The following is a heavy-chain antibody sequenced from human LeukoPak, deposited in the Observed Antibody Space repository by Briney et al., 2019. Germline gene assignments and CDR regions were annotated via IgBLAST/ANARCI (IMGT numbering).Heavy chain of an antibody. D-gene: IGHD6-19*01. Sequence: SETLSLTCTVSGGSISSGSYYWSWIRQPAGKGLEWIGRIYTSGSTNYNPSLKSRVTISVDTSKNQFSLKLSSVTAADTAVYYCARDGGPSGWYPNYYYYYYMDVWGKGTTVTISS. J-gene: IGHJ6*03. CDR3: ARDGGPSGWYPNYYYYYYMDV. CDR1: GGSISSGSYY. CDR2: IYTSGST. V-gene: IGHV4-61*02.